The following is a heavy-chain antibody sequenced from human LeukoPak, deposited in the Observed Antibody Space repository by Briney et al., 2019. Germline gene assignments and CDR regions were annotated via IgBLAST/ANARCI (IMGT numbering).Heavy chain of an antibody. CDR3: TTVRGWEWSFDY. V-gene: IGHV3-15*01. CDR1: GFTVSNAW. J-gene: IGHJ4*01. Sequence: GGSLRLSCAASGFTVSNAWMSWVRQAPGKGLEWVGRIKSKSDGGTTDYAAPVKGRFTISTDDSKNTLFLQMNSLKNEDTAVYYCTTVRGWEWSFDYWGQGPLVTVSS. CDR2: IKSKSDGGTT. D-gene: IGHD3-3*01.